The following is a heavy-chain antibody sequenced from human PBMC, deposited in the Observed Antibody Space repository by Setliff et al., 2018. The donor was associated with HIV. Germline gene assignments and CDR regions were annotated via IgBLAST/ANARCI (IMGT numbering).Heavy chain of an antibody. Sequence: PSETLSLTCAVYGGSFSGYYWSWIRQSPGKGLEWIGYVYFSGSATHNPSLKSPVSISVDTSKNQFYLTLSSVTAADTAVYYCARGRVFCDGDSCYHFDYWGQGVLVTVSS. J-gene: IGHJ4*02. CDR1: GGSFSGYY. CDR3: ARGRVFCDGDSCYHFDY. D-gene: IGHD2-21*02. V-gene: IGHV4-34*09. CDR2: VYFSGSA.